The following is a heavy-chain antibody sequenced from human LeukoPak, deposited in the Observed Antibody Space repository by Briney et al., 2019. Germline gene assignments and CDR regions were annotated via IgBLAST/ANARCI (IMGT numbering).Heavy chain of an antibody. CDR2: ISGSGDTT. V-gene: IGHV3-23*01. Sequence: GGSLRLSCAASGFTFGSYGMSWVRQAPGKGLEWVSTISGSGDTTYYVDSVKGRFTISRDNSKNTLYLQMNSLRAEDTAVYYCAKDHYGSGSYYSGGGLDYWGQGTLVTVSS. CDR1: GFTFGSYG. J-gene: IGHJ4*02. D-gene: IGHD3-10*01. CDR3: AKDHYGSGSYYSGGGLDY.